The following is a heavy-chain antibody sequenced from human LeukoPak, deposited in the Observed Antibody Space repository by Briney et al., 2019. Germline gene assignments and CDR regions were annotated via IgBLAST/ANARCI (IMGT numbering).Heavy chain of an antibody. CDR3: AKTFKVWSYGYYFDY. D-gene: IGHD5-18*01. V-gene: IGHV3-23*01. J-gene: IGHJ4*02. CDR2: ISGSGGST. CDR1: GFTFSSYE. Sequence: GGSLRLSCAASGFTFSSYEISWVRQAPGKGLEWVSAISGSGGSTYYADSVKGRFTISRDNSENTLYLQMNSLRAEDTAVYYCAKTFKVWSYGYYFDYWGQGTLVTVSS.